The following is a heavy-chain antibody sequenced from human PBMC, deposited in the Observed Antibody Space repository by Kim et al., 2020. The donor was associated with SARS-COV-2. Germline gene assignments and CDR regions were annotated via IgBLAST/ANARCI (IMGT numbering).Heavy chain of an antibody. V-gene: IGHV3-48*03. CDR1: GFTFSSYE. Sequence: GGSLRLSCAASGFTFSSYEMNWVRQAPGKGLEWVSYISSSGSTIYYADSVKGRFTISRDNAKNSLYLQKNSLRAEDTAVYYCARQYYYYYMDVWGKGTTVTVSS. CDR2: ISSSGSTI. J-gene: IGHJ6*03. CDR3: ARQYYYYYMDV.